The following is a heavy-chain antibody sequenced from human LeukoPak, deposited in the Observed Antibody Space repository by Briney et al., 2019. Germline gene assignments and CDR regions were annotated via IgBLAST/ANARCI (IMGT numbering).Heavy chain of an antibody. CDR2: ILGSGDGT. D-gene: IGHD1-26*01. CDR3: AKGNSGSNAGGAFDI. J-gene: IGHJ3*02. Sequence: PGGSLRLSCAASGFTFSSYAMSWVRQAPGKGLEWVSGILGSGDGTYYADSVKGRFTISRDNSKNTLYMQGNSLRGDDTAVYYSAKGNSGSNAGGAFDIWGQGTMVTVSS. CDR1: GFTFSSYA. V-gene: IGHV3-23*01.